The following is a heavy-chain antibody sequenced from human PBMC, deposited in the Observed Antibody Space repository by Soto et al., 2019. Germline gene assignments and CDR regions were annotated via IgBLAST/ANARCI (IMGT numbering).Heavy chain of an antibody. V-gene: IGHV1-2*04. CDR2: INPNSGGT. J-gene: IGHJ6*02. CDR3: ARDPVLPLPPRTYYGMDV. CDR1: GYTFTGYY. Sequence: GASVKVSCKASGYTFTGYYMHWVRQAPGQGLEWMGWINPNSGGTNYAQKFQGWVTMTRDTSISTAYMELSRLRSEDTAVYYCARDPVLPLPPRTYYGMDVWGQGTTVTVAS. D-gene: IGHD3-10*01.